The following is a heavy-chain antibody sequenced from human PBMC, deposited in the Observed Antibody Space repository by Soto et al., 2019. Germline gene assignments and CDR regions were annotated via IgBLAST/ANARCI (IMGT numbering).Heavy chain of an antibody. D-gene: IGHD3-10*01. Sequence: SETLSLTCTVSGGSISSYYWSWIRQPPGKGLEWIGYIYYSGSTNYNPSLKSRVTISVETSKNQFSLKLSSVTAADMAVYYCARAGGSGSYHLDYWGQGTLATVSS. CDR2: IYYSGST. J-gene: IGHJ4*02. V-gene: IGHV4-59*01. CDR1: GGSISSYY. CDR3: ARAGGSGSYHLDY.